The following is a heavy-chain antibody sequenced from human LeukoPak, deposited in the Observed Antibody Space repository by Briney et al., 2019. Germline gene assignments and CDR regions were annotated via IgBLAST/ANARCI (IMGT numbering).Heavy chain of an antibody. Sequence: PSETLSLTCAVSGGSISSGGYSWSWIRQPPGKGLEWIGYIYHSGSTYYNPFLKSRVTISVDRSKNQFSLKLSSVTAADTAVYYCARGTVPAAPGFDPWGQGTLVTVSS. CDR2: IYHSGST. J-gene: IGHJ5*02. CDR1: GGSISSGGYS. CDR3: ARGTVPAAPGFDP. D-gene: IGHD2-2*01. V-gene: IGHV4-30-2*01.